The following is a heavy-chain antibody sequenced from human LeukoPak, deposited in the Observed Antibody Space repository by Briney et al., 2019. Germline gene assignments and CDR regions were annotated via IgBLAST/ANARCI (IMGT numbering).Heavy chain of an antibody. V-gene: IGHV4-59*01. Sequence: SETLSLTCSVSGGSISPYYWSWIRQPPGKGLEWIGYVYYSGGTCYNPSLKSRVTISVDTSKNQFSLKLSSVTAADTAVYYCARLRLGGYGDYWGQGTLVTVSS. J-gene: IGHJ4*02. CDR3: ARLRLGGYGDY. D-gene: IGHD3-22*01. CDR2: VYYSGGT. CDR1: GGSISPYY.